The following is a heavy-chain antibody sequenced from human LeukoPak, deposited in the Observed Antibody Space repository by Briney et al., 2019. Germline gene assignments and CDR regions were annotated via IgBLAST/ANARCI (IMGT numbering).Heavy chain of an antibody. V-gene: IGHV1-69*13. CDR1: GGTFSSYT. CDR2: IIPIFGTA. CDR3: ARGRYSSSINSMDV. Sequence: SVKVSCKASGGTFSSYTISWVRQAPGQGLEWMGGIIPIFGTANYAQKFQGRVTITADESTSTAYMELSSLRSEDTAAYYCARGRYSSSINSMDVWGQGTTVTVSS. J-gene: IGHJ6*02. D-gene: IGHD6-6*01.